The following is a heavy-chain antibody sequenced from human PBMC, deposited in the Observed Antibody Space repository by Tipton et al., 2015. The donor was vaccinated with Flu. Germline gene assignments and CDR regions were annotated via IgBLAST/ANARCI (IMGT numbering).Heavy chain of an antibody. V-gene: IGHV3-23*01. CDR3: AKSPGYGDVFDY. D-gene: IGHD5-18*01. Sequence: SLRLSCAASGFVFYSYAMSWVRQAPGKGLEWLALISSGGDTIYYADAVKGRFTIPRDSSKNTLYLQMNSLRAEDTALYYCAKSPGYGDVFDYWGQGALVAVSS. J-gene: IGHJ4*02. CDR1: GFVFYSYA. CDR2: ISSGGDTI.